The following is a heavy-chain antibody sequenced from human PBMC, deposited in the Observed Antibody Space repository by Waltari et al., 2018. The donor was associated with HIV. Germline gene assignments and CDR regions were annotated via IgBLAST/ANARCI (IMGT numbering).Heavy chain of an antibody. Sequence: QVQLQESGPGLVKPSQTLSLTCSVSGGSFSSGSYHWSWIRQPVGKGLEWIGGIYTSGNTNYNPSLKRRVTISVDTSKNQFSLKLSSVTAADTAVYFCSRVGTGGRAFDIWGQGAMVTVSS. J-gene: IGHJ3*02. CDR3: SRVGTGGRAFDI. V-gene: IGHV4-61*02. CDR2: IYTSGNT. CDR1: GGSFSSGSYH. D-gene: IGHD1-1*01.